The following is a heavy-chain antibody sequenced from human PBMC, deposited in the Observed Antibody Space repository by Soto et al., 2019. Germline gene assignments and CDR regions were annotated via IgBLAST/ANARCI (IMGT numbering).Heavy chain of an antibody. Sequence: SETLSLTCTVSGGSISGYYWNWIRQSPGRGLEWIGYMYYSGSPKYNPSLKSRVTISGDTSKNQFSLNVTSVTVADTAVYYCARHTGATPLYYMDVWGKGATVTVLL. D-gene: IGHD3-10*01. CDR1: GGSISGYY. CDR3: ARHTGATPLYYMDV. V-gene: IGHV4-59*08. CDR2: MYYSGSP. J-gene: IGHJ6*03.